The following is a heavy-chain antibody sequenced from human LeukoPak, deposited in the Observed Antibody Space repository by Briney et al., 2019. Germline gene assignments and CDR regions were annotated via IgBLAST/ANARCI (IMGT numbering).Heavy chain of an antibody. CDR3: ARLFITSPGFDY. Sequence: SETLSLTCAVYGGSFSGYYWSWIRQPPGKGLEWIGEINHSGSTNYNPSLKSRVIISVDTSKNQFSLKLSSVTAADTAVYYCARLFITSPGFDYWGQGTLVTVSS. CDR1: GGSFSGYY. D-gene: IGHD3-22*01. J-gene: IGHJ4*02. V-gene: IGHV4-34*01. CDR2: INHSGST.